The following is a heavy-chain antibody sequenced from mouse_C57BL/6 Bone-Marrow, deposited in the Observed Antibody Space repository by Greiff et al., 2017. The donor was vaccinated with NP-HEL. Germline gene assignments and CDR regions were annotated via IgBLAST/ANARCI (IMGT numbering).Heavy chain of an antibody. Sequence: QVHVKQSGPELVKPGASVKLSCKASGYTFTSYDINWVKQRPGQGLEWIGWIYPRDGSTKYNEKFKGKATLTVDTSSSTAYMELHSLTSEDSAVYFCARRTSSSYFDYWGQGTTLTVSS. CDR1: GYTFTSYD. CDR3: ARRTSSSYFDY. CDR2: IYPRDGST. J-gene: IGHJ2*01. D-gene: IGHD1-3*01. V-gene: IGHV1-85*01.